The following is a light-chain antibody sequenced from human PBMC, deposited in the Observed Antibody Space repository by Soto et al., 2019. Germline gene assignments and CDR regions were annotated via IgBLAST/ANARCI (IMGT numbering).Light chain of an antibody. CDR1: QGINSW. V-gene: IGKV1-12*01. J-gene: IGKJ4*01. CDR2: GAS. CDR3: QQANSFPLT. Sequence: DIQLTQSPSFVYASVGDRVTINCRASQGINSWLAWYQQKPGKAPKLLIDGASTLQSGVPSRFSGSGSGTDFTLTISSVQPEDFATYYCQQANSFPLTFGGGTKVDIK.